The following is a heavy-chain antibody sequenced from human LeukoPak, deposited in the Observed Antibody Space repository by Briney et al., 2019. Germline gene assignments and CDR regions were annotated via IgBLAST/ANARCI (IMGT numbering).Heavy chain of an antibody. CDR1: GGSFSGYY. V-gene: IGHV4-34*01. J-gene: IGHJ5*02. CDR2: INHSGST. CDR3: ARDKGQYGSGTRGFTWFDP. D-gene: IGHD3-10*01. Sequence: PSETLSLTCAVYGGSFSGYYWSWIRQPPGKGLEWIWEINHSGSTNYNPSLKSRVTISVDTSKNQFSLMLNSVTAADTAVYYCARDKGQYGSGTRGFTWFDPWGQGTLVTVSS.